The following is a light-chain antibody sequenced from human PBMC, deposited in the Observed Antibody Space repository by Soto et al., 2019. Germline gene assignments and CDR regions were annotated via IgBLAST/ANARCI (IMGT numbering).Light chain of an antibody. J-gene: IGKJ2*01. CDR1: QSVSSSY. CDR3: QQYGSSPRT. Sequence: EIVLTQSPGILSLSPGERATLSCRASQSVSSSYLAWYQQKPGQAPRLLIYGASRRATGIPDRFSGSGSGTDFTLTISRLEPEDLAVYYCQQYGSSPRTVGQRTKLEIK. V-gene: IGKV3-20*01. CDR2: GAS.